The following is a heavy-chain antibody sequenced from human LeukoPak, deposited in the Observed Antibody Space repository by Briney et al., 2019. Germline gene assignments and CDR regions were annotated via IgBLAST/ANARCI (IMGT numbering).Heavy chain of an antibody. CDR2: IYHSGST. D-gene: IGHD3-9*01. J-gene: IGHJ5*02. V-gene: IGHV4-38-2*02. Sequence: PSETLSLTCTVSGYSISSGYYWGWIRQPPGKGLEWIGSIYHSGSTYYNPSLKSRVTISVDTSKNQFSLKLSSVTAADTAVYYCARDRDDILTAYSCDPWGQGTLVTVSS. CDR1: GYSISSGYY. CDR3: ARDRDDILTAYSCDP.